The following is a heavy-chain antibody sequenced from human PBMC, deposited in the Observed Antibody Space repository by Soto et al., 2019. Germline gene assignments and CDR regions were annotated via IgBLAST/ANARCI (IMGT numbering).Heavy chain of an antibody. Sequence: PGGSLRLSCAASGFTFSSYAMHWVRQAPGKGLEYVSAISSNGGSKYYANSVKGRFTISRDNSKNTLYLQMNSLRAEDTAVYYCAKVGGRGSSTGIDYWGQGTLVTVSS. CDR1: GFTFSSYA. J-gene: IGHJ4*02. V-gene: IGHV3-64*01. CDR2: ISSNGGSK. D-gene: IGHD6-6*01. CDR3: AKVGGRGSSTGIDY.